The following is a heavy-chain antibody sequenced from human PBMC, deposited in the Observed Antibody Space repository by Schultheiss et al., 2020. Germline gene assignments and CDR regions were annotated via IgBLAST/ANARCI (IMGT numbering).Heavy chain of an antibody. CDR2: INSDGSST. J-gene: IGHJ6*03. D-gene: IGHD2-2*01. Sequence: GGSLRLSCAASGFTFSSYWMHWVRQAPGKGLVWVSRINSDGSSTSYADSVKGRFTISRDNSKNTLYLQMNSLRSEDTAVYYCARRASHCYGLFSCYYYYYYMDVWGKGTTVTVYS. CDR3: ARRASHCYGLFSCYYYYYYMDV. V-gene: IGHV3-74*01. CDR1: GFTFSSYW.